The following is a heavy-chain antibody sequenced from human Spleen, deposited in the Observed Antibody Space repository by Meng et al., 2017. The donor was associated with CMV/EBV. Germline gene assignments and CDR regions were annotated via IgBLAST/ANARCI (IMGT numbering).Heavy chain of an antibody. Sequence: GESLKISCVASGFTFSNYAMNWVRQAPGKGLEWVSSISGSGGTTYYADSVKGRFTISRDNSNNLVYLQMNGLRPEDTAVYYCAKGNRQNPFYHGMHVWGQGSTVTVSS. CDR3: AKGNRQNPFYHGMHV. V-gene: IGHV3-23*01. D-gene: IGHD1-14*01. J-gene: IGHJ6*02. CDR1: GFTFSNYA. CDR2: ISGSGGTT.